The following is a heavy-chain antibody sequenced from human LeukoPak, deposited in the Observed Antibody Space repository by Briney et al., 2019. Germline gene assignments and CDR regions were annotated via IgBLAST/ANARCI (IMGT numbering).Heavy chain of an antibody. J-gene: IGHJ5*02. CDR2: IIPILGIA. V-gene: IGHV1-69*04. CDR1: GGTFSSYA. D-gene: IGHD6-13*01. CDR3: ARDSVVAAALNWFDP. Sequence: LVKVSCKASGGTFSSYAISWVRQAPGQGLEWMGRIIPILGIANYAQKFQGRVTITADKSTSTAYMELSSLRSEDTAVYYCARDSVVAAALNWFDPWGQGTLVTVSS.